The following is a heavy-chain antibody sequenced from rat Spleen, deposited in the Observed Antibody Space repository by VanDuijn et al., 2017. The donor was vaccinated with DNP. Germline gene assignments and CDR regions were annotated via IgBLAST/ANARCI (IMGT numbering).Heavy chain of an antibody. V-gene: IGHV5-25*01. CDR2: ITSSGGST. CDR3: ATSSYFGYDYGFAY. Sequence: EVQLVESGGGLVQPGRSLKLSCAASGFTFSDYYMSWVRQAPTTGLEWVASITSSGGSTYYPDSVKGRFTISRDNAKSTLYLQMDSLRSEDTATYYCATSSYFGYDYGFAYWGQGTLVTVSS. D-gene: IGHD1-7*01. J-gene: IGHJ3*01. CDR1: GFTFSDYY.